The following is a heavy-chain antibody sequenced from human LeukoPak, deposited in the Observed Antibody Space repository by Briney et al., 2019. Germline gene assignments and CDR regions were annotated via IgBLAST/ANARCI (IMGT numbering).Heavy chain of an antibody. J-gene: IGHJ4*02. CDR1: GFTFSSYS. CDR3: ARGPVKGYYPVSFDY. V-gene: IGHV3-48*04. D-gene: IGHD3-22*01. CDR2: ISSSSSTI. Sequence: SGGSLRLSCAASGFTFSSYSMNWVRQAPGKGLEWVSYISSSSSTIYYADSVKGRFTISRDNAKNSLYLQMNSLRAEDTAVYYCARGPVKGYYPVSFDYWGQGTLVTVSS.